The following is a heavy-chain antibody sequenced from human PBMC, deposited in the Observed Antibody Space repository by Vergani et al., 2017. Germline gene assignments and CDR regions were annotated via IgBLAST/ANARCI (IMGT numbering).Heavy chain of an antibody. V-gene: IGHV3-21*01. CDR2: ISSSSSYI. J-gene: IGHJ4*02. Sequence: EVQLVESGGGLVKPGGSLRLSCAASGFTFSSYSMNWVRQAPGKGLEWVSSISSSSSYIYYADSVKGRFTISRDNSKNTLYLQMNSLRAEDTAVYYCAREGSGYDGNYFDYWGQGTLVTVSS. CDR3: AREGSGYDGNYFDY. CDR1: GFTFSSYS. D-gene: IGHD5-12*01.